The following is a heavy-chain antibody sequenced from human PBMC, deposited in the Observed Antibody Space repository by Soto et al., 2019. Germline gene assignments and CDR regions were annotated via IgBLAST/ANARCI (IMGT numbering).Heavy chain of an antibody. J-gene: IGHJ5*02. CDR2: IYYSGGT. CDR1: GGSISSSSYY. Sequence: PSETLSLTCTVSGGSISSSSYYWGWIRQPPGKGLEWIGSIYYSGGTYYNPSLKSRVTISVDTSKNQFSLKLSSVTAADTAVYYCARLSSTCWFDPWGQGTLVTVSS. CDR3: ARLSSTCWFDP. V-gene: IGHV4-39*01.